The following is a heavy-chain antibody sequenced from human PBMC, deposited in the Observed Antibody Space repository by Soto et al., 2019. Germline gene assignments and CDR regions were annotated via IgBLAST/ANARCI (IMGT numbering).Heavy chain of an antibody. Sequence: GGSLRLSCAASGFTFSSYGMHWVRQAPGKGLEWVAVISYDGSNKYYADSVKGRFTISRDNSKNTLYLQMNGLRAEDTAVYYCAKDSGSYFHFDYWGQGTLVTVSS. V-gene: IGHV3-30*18. CDR3: AKDSGSYFHFDY. CDR2: ISYDGSNK. D-gene: IGHD1-26*01. CDR1: GFTFSSYG. J-gene: IGHJ4*02.